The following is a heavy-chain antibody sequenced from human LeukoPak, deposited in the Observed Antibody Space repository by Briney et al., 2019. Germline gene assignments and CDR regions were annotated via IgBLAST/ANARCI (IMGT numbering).Heavy chain of an antibody. CDR3: ARRDISSGWSFDH. Sequence: PSETLSLTCTVSGGSISNYHWSWIRQPAGKGLEWIGQIHTSGSTNYNPPLKSRVSMSIDTPENQLSLTIRSATAADTAVYYCARRDISSGWSFDHWGQGTLVTVSS. V-gene: IGHV4-4*07. J-gene: IGHJ4*02. CDR2: IHTSGST. D-gene: IGHD6-19*01. CDR1: GGSISNYH.